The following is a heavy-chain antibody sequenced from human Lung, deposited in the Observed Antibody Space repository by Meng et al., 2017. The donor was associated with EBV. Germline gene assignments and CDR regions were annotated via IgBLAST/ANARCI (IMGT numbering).Heavy chain of an antibody. Sequence: QVQLLESGPGLVKPSETLSLTCTVSGGSVSRDNNYWSWIRQPSGKGLEWIGYVYYSGSTNYNPSLESRVTISKDMSKNQFSLKVSSVTAADTAVYYCAVTTVRAPAYFDLWGRGTLVTVSS. CDR3: AVTTVRAPAYFDL. V-gene: IGHV4-61*01. J-gene: IGHJ2*01. D-gene: IGHD4-17*01. CDR2: VYYSGST. CDR1: GGSVSRDNNY.